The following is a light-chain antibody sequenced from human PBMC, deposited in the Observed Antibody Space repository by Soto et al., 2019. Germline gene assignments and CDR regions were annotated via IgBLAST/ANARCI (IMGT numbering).Light chain of an antibody. J-gene: IGLJ1*01. CDR2: DVS. CDR1: SNDVGHFNY. V-gene: IGLV2-14*03. CDR3: TSFTTSNTLV. Sequence: QSALAQPASVSGSPGQSITISCTGTSNDVGHFNYVSWFQQHPGKATKLLIFDVSNWPSGVSDRFSGSKSGNTASLTISGLQPEDEADYYCTSFTTSNTLVFGSGTKVTVL.